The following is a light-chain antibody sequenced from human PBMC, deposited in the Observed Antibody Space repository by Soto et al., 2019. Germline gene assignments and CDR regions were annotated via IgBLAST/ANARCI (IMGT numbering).Light chain of an antibody. Sequence: EIVMTHSPATLSVSPGERATLSCRASQSVSSNLAWYQQKPGQAPRLLIYGASTRATGIPARFSGSGSGTEFTLTISSLQSEDFAVYYCQQYNYWPPITFGQGTRLEVK. V-gene: IGKV3-15*01. CDR2: GAS. CDR1: QSVSSN. J-gene: IGKJ5*01. CDR3: QQYNYWPPIT.